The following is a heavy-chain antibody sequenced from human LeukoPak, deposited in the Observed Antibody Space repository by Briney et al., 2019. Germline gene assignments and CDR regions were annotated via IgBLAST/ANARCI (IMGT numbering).Heavy chain of an antibody. J-gene: IGHJ4*02. CDR2: INHSGST. V-gene: IGHV4-34*01. CDR3: ARGRSGSYRY. D-gene: IGHD3-10*01. Sequence: SETLSLTCAVYGGSFSGYYWSWIRQPPGKGLEWIGEINHSGSTNYNPSLKSRVTISVDTSRNQFSLKLSSVTAADTAVYYCARGRSGSYRYWGQGTLVTVSS. CDR1: GGSFSGYY.